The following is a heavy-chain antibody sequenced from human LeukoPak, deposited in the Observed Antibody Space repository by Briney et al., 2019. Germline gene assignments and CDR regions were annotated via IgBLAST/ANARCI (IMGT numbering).Heavy chain of an antibody. D-gene: IGHD3-10*01. Sequence: GSTYYNPSLKSRVTISVDTSKNQFSLKLSSVTAADTAVYYCARVGSGSYYNAAYYYYGMDVWGQGTTVTVSS. V-gene: IGHV4-31*02. J-gene: IGHJ6*02. CDR2: GST. CDR3: ARVGSGSYYNAAYYYYGMDV.